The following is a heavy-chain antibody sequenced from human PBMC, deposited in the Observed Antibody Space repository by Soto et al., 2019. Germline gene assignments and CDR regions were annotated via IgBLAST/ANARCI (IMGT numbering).Heavy chain of an antibody. CDR2: IYYSGST. Sequence: SETLSLTCTVSGGSISSSSYYWGWIRQPPGKGLEWIGSIYYSGSTYYNPSLKTGVTISVYRSKNQFSLKLSSVTAEDTAVYYCARLYDFWSPYAPRGRWFDPWGQGTLVTVSS. V-gene: IGHV4-39*01. D-gene: IGHD3-3*01. CDR1: GGSISSSSYY. J-gene: IGHJ5*02. CDR3: ARLYDFWSPYAPRGRWFDP.